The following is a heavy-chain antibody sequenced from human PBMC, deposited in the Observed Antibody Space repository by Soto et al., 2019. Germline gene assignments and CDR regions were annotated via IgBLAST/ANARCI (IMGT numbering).Heavy chain of an antibody. CDR3: VRGGGYCSSTSCYAYFQH. V-gene: IGHV3-21*01. Sequence: EVQLVESGGGLVKPGESLRLSCAASRFTFTNYNMNWVRQAPGKGLEWVSSISSGSDYIYYADSVEGRFTISRDNAKNSLYLQMNSLRAEDTAVYYCVRGGGYCSSTSCYAYFQHWGQVTLVTVSS. CDR2: ISSGSDYI. J-gene: IGHJ1*01. CDR1: RFTFTNYN. D-gene: IGHD2-2*01.